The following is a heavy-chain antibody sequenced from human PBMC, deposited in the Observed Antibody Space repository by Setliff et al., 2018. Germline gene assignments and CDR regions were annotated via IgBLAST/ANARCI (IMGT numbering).Heavy chain of an antibody. CDR2: ISGSGGST. D-gene: IGHD6-19*01. V-gene: IGHV3-23*01. CDR1: GFTFSSYA. Sequence: LRLSCAASGFTFSSYAMSWVRQAPGKGLEWVSAISGSGGSTYYADSVKGRFTISKDNSKNTLYLQMNSLRAEDTAVYYCAKDSSGWPYYFDYWGQGMLVTVSS. CDR3: AKDSSGWPYYFDY. J-gene: IGHJ4*02.